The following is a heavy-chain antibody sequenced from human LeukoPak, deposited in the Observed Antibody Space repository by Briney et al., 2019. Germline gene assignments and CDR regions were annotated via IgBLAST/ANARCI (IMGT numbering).Heavy chain of an antibody. D-gene: IGHD3-10*01. CDR1: GFTFSSYE. V-gene: IGHV3-48*03. Sequence: LTGGCLRLSCAASGFTFSSYEMNWVRQAPGKGLEWVSYISSSGSTIYYADSVKGRFTISRDNAKNSLYLQMNSLRAEDTAVYYCARTDYGSGSYHYYYYGMDVWGKGTTVTVSS. CDR3: ARTDYGSGSYHYYYYGMDV. J-gene: IGHJ6*04. CDR2: ISSSGSTI.